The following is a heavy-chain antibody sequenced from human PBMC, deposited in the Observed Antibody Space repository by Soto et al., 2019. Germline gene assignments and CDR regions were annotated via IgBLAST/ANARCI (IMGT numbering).Heavy chain of an antibody. J-gene: IGHJ5*02. D-gene: IGHD6-13*01. CDR1: GFTFSDYY. CDR2: ISSSGSTI. Sequence: GGSLRLSCAASGFTFSDYYTSWIRQAPGKGLEWVSYISSSGSTIFYADSVKGRFTISRDNAKNSLYLQMNSLRAEDTAVYYCARDRIAAAGFNWFDPWGQGTLVTVSS. V-gene: IGHV3-11*01. CDR3: ARDRIAAAGFNWFDP.